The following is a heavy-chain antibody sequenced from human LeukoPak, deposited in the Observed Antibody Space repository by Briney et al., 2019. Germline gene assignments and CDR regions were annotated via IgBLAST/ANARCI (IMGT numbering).Heavy chain of an antibody. V-gene: IGHV3-74*01. CDR1: GFTFSSYW. D-gene: IGHD5-12*01. CDR3: ARGGFPVHYYYMDV. CDR2: MNSDGSRT. J-gene: IGHJ6*03. Sequence: GGSLRLSCAASGFTFSSYWMHWVRHAPGKGLVWVSGMNSDGSRTSYADSVKGRFTISRDNAKNTLYLQMNSLRAEDTAVYYCARGGFPVHYYYMDVWGKGTTVTISS.